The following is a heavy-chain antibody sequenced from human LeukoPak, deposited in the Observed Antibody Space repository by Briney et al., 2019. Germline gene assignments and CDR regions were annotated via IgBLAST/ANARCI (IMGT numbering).Heavy chain of an antibody. CDR3: ARDVEQWLVRVYYFDY. D-gene: IGHD6-19*01. V-gene: IGHV3-48*01. Sequence: PWGSLRLSCATSGFTLSSYSMTWVRQAPGKGLEWVSYISSGSTTIYYADSVKGRFTISRDNAKNSLYLQMNSLRAEDTAVYYCARDVEQWLVRVYYFDYWGQGTLVTASS. J-gene: IGHJ4*02. CDR2: ISSGSTTI. CDR1: GFTLSSYS.